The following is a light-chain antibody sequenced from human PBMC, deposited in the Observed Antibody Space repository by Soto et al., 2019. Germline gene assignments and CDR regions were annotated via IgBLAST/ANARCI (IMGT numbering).Light chain of an antibody. CDR2: GAS. J-gene: IGKJ1*01. Sequence: EIVMTQSPATLSVSPGERATLSCRASQSVSSNLAWYQQKPGQAPRLLIYGASTRATGIPARFSGSGSGTEFTLTIRSLQSEDFAVYYCQQYNNWPLTFGQGTKVAIK. CDR1: QSVSSN. CDR3: QQYNNWPLT. V-gene: IGKV3-15*01.